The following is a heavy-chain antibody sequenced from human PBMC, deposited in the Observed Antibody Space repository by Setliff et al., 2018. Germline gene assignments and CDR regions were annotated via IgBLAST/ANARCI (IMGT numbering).Heavy chain of an antibody. CDR2: IYYSGGGST. D-gene: IGHD3-9*01. Sequence: SETLSLTCTVSGGSISSHYWSWIRQPPGKGLEWIGYIYYSGGGSTYYNASLKSRVTISVDTSKNQFSLKLNSVTAADTAVYYCARAPRYFDPTGSYFDYWGQGTLVTVSS. V-gene: IGHV4-59*11. CDR3: ARAPRYFDPTGSYFDY. J-gene: IGHJ4*02. CDR1: GGSISSHY.